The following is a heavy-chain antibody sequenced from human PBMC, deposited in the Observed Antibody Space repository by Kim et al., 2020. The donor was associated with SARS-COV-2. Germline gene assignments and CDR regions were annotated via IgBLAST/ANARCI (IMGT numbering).Heavy chain of an antibody. D-gene: IGHD6-13*01. CDR3: ARGTPRAAAAANLNLFNP. Sequence: SETLSLTCAVYGSSFSEYYWSWIRQSPGKGLEWIGEINRDGSPNYNPSLKSQVIISIDTSKMQFSLNLRSMTAAGTAVYFCARGTPRAAAAANLNLFNPWGQESLVTVST. CDR2: INRDGSP. J-gene: IGHJ5*02. V-gene: IGHV4-34*01. CDR1: GSSFSEYY.